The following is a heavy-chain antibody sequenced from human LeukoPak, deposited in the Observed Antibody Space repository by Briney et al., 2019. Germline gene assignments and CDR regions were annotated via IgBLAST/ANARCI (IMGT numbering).Heavy chain of an antibody. J-gene: IGHJ4*02. CDR1: GYSISSAYY. CDR3: ARDTHLAD. V-gene: IGHV4-38-2*02. CDR2: IYHGGTS. Sequence: SETLSLTCAVSGYSISSAYYWGWIRQPPGKGLEWIGNIYHGGTSYYNPSPKSRVTISVDTSKNQFSLKLSSVTAADTAVYYCARDTHLADWGQGTLVTVSS.